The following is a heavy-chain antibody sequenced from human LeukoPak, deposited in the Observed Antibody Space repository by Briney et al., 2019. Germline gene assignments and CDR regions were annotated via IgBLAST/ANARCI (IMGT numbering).Heavy chain of an antibody. J-gene: IGHJ4*02. CDR2: IYYSGST. CDR1: GGSISSYY. D-gene: IGHD3-22*01. CDR3: ARRLNYFDSSGYYFDY. V-gene: IGHV4-59*01. Sequence: SETLSLTCTVSGGSISSYYWSWIRQPPGKGLEWIGYIYYSGSTNYNPSLESRVTISLDTPKNQFSLKLRSVTAADTAVYYCARRLNYFDSSGYYFDYWGQGTLVTVSS.